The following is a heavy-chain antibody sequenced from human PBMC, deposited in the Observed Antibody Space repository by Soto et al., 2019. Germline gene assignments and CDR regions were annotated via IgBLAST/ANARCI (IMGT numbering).Heavy chain of an antibody. V-gene: IGHV1-69*01. CDR3: ARVYYYDSSGYYNVYYYYGMDV. CDR2: IIPIFGTA. J-gene: IGHJ6*02. CDR1: GGTFSSYA. Sequence: QVQLVQSGAEVKKPGSSVKVYCKASGGTFSSYAISWVRQAPGQGLEWMGGIIPIFGTANYAQKFQGRVTVTADESTSTAYMGLSSLRSEDTAVYYCARVYYYDSSGYYNVYYYYGMDVWGQGTTVTVSS. D-gene: IGHD3-22*01.